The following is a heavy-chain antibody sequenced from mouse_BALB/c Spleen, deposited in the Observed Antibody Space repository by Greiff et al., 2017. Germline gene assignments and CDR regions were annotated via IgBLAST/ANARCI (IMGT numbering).Heavy chain of an antibody. V-gene: IGHV3-2*02. CDR3: ARSDGYSSYAVDY. CDR2: ISYSGST. CDR1: GYSITSDYA. D-gene: IGHD2-3*01. J-gene: IGHJ4*01. Sequence: DVKLQESGPGLVKPSQSLSLTCTVTGYSITSDYAWNWIRQFPGNKLEWMGYISYSGSTSYNPSLKSRISITRDASKNQFFLQLNSVTTEDTATYYCARSDGYSSYAVDYWGQGTSVTVSS.